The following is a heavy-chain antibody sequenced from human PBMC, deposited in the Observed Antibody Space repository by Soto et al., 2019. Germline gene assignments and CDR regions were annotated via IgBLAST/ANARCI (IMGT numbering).Heavy chain of an antibody. D-gene: IGHD5-18*01. V-gene: IGHV4-38-2*02. CDR1: GYSINSDDY. CDR3: ARLAAMVTYYYYYGMDV. CDR2: IYHSVST. Sequence: SETLSLTCTVSGYSINSDDYWGWIRQPPGKGLEWIASIYHSVSTFYNPSLKSRVTISVDTSKNQFSLKLSSVTAADTAVYYCARLAAMVTYYYYYGMDVWGQGTTVTVSS. J-gene: IGHJ6*02.